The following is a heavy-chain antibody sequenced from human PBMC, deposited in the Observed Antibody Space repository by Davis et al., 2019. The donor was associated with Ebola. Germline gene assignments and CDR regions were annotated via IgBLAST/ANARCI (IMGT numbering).Heavy chain of an antibody. J-gene: IGHJ4*02. D-gene: IGHD3-3*01. CDR2: ISSSSSYI. CDR1: GFTLSNYS. CDR3: ARVTWKSGYYDY. V-gene: IGHV3-21*01. Sequence: GESLKISCAASGFTLSNYSMNWVRQAPGKGLEWVSSISSSSSYIYYADSVKGRFTISRDNAKNSLYLQMNSLRAEDTAVYYCARVTWKSGYYDYWGQGTLVTVSS.